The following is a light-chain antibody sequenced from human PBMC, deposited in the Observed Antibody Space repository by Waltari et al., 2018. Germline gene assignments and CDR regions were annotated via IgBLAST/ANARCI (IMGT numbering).Light chain of an antibody. CDR1: SSDVGNFKS. CDR2: DVS. CDR3: CSYAATYTLL. V-gene: IGLV2-11*01. J-gene: IGLJ3*02. Sequence: QSALPQPRPVSGSPGQSVTIPCTGTSSDVGNFKSVSWYQQHPGRAPKPMIYDVSKRPSGVPDRFSGSKSDNTASLTISGLQAEDEADYYCCSYAATYTLLFGGGTKLTVL.